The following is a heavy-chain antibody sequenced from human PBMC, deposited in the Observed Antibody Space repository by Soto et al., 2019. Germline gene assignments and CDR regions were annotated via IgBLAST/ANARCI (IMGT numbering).Heavy chain of an antibody. V-gene: IGHV1-69*06. Sequence: SVKVSCKASGGTFSSYAISWVRQAPGQGLEWMGGIIPIFGTANYAQKFQGRVTITADKSTSTAYMELSSLRSEDTAVYYCARYNRRGYSYGYGDYWGQGTLVTVSS. CDR3: ARYNRRGYSYGYGDY. D-gene: IGHD5-18*01. CDR1: GGTFSSYA. J-gene: IGHJ4*02. CDR2: IIPIFGTA.